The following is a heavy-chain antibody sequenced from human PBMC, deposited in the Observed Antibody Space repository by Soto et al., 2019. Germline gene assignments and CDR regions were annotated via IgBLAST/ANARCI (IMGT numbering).Heavy chain of an antibody. Sequence: QVQLVQSGAEVKKPGSSVRLSCKASGGTFSHHAYNWVRQAPGQGLAWMGGILPIFDTSDYAQSFQDRVTFTSDEITTTAYMELSGLRSEDTAVYYCTRGSLGRPDDVDLGGQGTLVTVSS. CDR2: ILPIFDTS. V-gene: IGHV1-69*01. J-gene: IGHJ4*02. CDR1: GGTFSHHA. D-gene: IGHD3-16*01. CDR3: TRGSLGRPDDVDL.